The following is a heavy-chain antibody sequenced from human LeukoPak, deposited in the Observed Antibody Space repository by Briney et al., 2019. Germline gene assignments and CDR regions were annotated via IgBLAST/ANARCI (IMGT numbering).Heavy chain of an antibody. D-gene: IGHD1-1*01. CDR1: GYSISSNYF. Sequence: SETLSLTCVVSGYSISSNYFWGWIRQPPGKVLEWIGTISHSGTTFYKPSLKSRVTISLDTSKNQFSLRLTSVTAADTAVYYCVRDVGQLRSDYWGQGTLVTVSS. J-gene: IGHJ4*02. V-gene: IGHV4-38-2*02. CDR3: VRDVGQLRSDY. CDR2: ISHSGTT.